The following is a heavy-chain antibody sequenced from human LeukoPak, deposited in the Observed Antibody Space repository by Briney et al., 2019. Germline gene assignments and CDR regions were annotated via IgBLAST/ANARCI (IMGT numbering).Heavy chain of an antibody. J-gene: IGHJ6*02. CDR1: GGSISTYY. Sequence: SETLSLTCSVSGGSISTYYWSWIRQLPGKGLEWIGYIYYTGTTNYNPSLRSRVTISVDTSRNQFSLRLSSVTAADTAVYYCAREDPETTVPEGMDVWGHGTTVIVSS. V-gene: IGHV4-59*01. CDR2: IYYTGTT. D-gene: IGHD4-17*01. CDR3: AREDPETTVPEGMDV.